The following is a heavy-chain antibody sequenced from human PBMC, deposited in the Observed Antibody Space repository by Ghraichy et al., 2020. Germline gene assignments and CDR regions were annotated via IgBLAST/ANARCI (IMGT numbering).Heavy chain of an antibody. V-gene: IGHV3-30*18. CDR2: ISYDGSNK. J-gene: IGHJ6*02. D-gene: IGHD6-19*01. CDR3: AKGQGIAVAGTGLDV. Sequence: GGSLRLSCAASGFTFSSYGMHWVRQAPGKGLEWVAVISYDGSNKYYADSVKGRFTISRDNSKNTLYLQMNSLRAEDTAVYYCAKGQGIAVAGTGLDVWGQGTTVTVSS. CDR1: GFTFSSYG.